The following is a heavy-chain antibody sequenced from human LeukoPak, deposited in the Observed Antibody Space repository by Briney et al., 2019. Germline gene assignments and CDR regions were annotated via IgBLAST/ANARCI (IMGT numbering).Heavy chain of an antibody. D-gene: IGHD3-3*01. Sequence: SETLSLTCTVSGGSISSSSYYWGWIRQPPGKGLEWIGYIYYSGSTNYNPSLKSRVTISVDTSKNQFSLKLSSVTAADTAVYYCALIGGNYYYGMDVWGQGTTVTVSS. CDR3: ALIGGNYYYGMDV. CDR1: GGSISSSSYY. V-gene: IGHV4-61*05. J-gene: IGHJ6*02. CDR2: IYYSGST.